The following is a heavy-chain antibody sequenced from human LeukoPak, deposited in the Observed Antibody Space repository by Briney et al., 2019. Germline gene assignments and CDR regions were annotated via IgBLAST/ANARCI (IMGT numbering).Heavy chain of an antibody. D-gene: IGHD1-26*01. Sequence: ASVKASCKASGYTFTSYYMHWVRQAPGQGLEWMGIINPSGGSTSYAQKFQGRVTMTRDTSTSTVYMELSSLRSEDTAVYYCARDVIVGAPGYYFDYWGQGTLVTVSS. V-gene: IGHV1-46*01. J-gene: IGHJ4*02. CDR2: INPSGGST. CDR3: ARDVIVGAPGYYFDY. CDR1: GYTFTSYY.